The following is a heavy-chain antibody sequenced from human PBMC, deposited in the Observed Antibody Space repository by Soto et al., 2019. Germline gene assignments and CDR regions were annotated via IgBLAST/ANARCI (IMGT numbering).Heavy chain of an antibody. CDR2: ISGSVGST. Sequence: EVQLLESGGGLVQPGGSLRLSCVGSGFTFSDHGMSWVRQAPGKGLEWVSAISGSVGSTFYADSVKGRFTISRDNSKNTLYLQMTSLRDEDTAVYYCAKDRTIAARNYDEWGQGVLVTVSS. CDR1: GFTFSDHG. D-gene: IGHD6-6*01. J-gene: IGHJ4*02. V-gene: IGHV3-23*01. CDR3: AKDRTIAARNYDE.